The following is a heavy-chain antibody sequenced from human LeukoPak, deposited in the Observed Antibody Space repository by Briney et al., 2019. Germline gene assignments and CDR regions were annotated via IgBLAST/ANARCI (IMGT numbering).Heavy chain of an antibody. CDR1: GGSISSGGYY. D-gene: IGHD6-13*01. CDR3: ARHRIAAADTRDYYYYGMDV. J-gene: IGHJ6*02. Sequence: SETLSLTCTVSGGSISSGGYYWSWIRQHPGKGLEWIGYIYYSGSTYYNPSLKSRITISVDTSKNQFSLKLSSVTAADTAVYYCARHRIAAADTRDYYYYGMDVWGQGTTVTVSS. CDR2: IYYSGST. V-gene: IGHV4-31*03.